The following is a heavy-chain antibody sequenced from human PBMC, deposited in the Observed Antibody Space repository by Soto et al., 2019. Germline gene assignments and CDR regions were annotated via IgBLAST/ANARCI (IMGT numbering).Heavy chain of an antibody. CDR1: GIILGDYA. Sequence: GGSLRLSCTASGIILGDYAISWVRQAAGKGLEWVGFIRSRTYGRKKEYAASVKGRFAISRDDSRGIAYLQMNSLNTEDTAMYYCTRDYTGIAAYRKGNYDFWGQGTLVTVSS. CDR3: TRDYTGIAAYRKGNYDF. D-gene: IGHD6-13*01. J-gene: IGHJ4*02. CDR2: IRSRTYGRKK. V-gene: IGHV3-49*04.